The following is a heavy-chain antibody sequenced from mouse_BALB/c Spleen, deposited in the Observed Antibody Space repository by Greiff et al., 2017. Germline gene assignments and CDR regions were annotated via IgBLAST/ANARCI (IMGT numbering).Heavy chain of an antibody. J-gene: IGHJ4*01. V-gene: IGHV2-6-7*01. CDR1: GFSLTGYG. CDR2: IWGDGST. Sequence: VHLVESGPGLVAPSQSLSITCTVSGFSLTGYGVNWVRQPPGKGLEWLGMIWGDGSTNYNSALKSRLSISKDNSKSQVFLKMNSLQTDDTARYYCAREGYRYDGRDYYAMDYWGQGTSVTVSS. D-gene: IGHD2-14*01. CDR3: AREGYRYDGRDYYAMDY.